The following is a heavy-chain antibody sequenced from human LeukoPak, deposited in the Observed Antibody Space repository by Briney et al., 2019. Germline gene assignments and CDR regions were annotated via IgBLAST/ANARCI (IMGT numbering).Heavy chain of an antibody. V-gene: IGHV3-21*01. J-gene: IGHJ4*02. Sequence: GGSLRLSCAASGFTFSIYSMNWVRQAPGKGLEWVSSISSSSSYIYYADSVKGRFTISRDNAKNSLYLQMNSLRAEDTAVYYCARGSGYDFMGPVDYWGQGTLVTVSS. CDR1: GFTFSIYS. CDR3: ARGSGYDFMGPVDY. CDR2: ISSSSSYI. D-gene: IGHD5-12*01.